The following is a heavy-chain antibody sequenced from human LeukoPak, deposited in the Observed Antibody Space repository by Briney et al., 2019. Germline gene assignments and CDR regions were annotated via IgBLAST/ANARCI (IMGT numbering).Heavy chain of an antibody. V-gene: IGHV3-30*03. J-gene: IGHJ4*02. D-gene: IGHD3-22*01. CDR2: ISYDGSHK. CDR1: GFTFSSYG. Sequence: GGSLRLSCAASGFTFSSYGMHWVRQAPGKGLEWVAVISYDGSHKYYADSVKGRFTISRDNAKSTLYLQMNSLRAEDTAVYYCARGADYYDIDYWGQGTLVTVSS. CDR3: ARGADYYDIDY.